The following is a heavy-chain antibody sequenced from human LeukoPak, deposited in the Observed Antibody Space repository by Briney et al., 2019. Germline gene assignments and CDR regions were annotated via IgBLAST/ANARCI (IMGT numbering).Heavy chain of an antibody. J-gene: IGHJ6*03. CDR2: INPSGGST. Sequence: ASVKVSCKASGYTFTSYYMHWVRQAPGQELEWMVIINPSGGSTSYAQKFQGRVTMTRDMSTSTVYMELSSLRSEDTAVYYCARTYFIAAAASGGGAYYMDVWGKGTTVTVSS. D-gene: IGHD6-13*01. V-gene: IGHV1-46*03. CDR1: GYTFTSYY. CDR3: ARTYFIAAAASGGGAYYMDV.